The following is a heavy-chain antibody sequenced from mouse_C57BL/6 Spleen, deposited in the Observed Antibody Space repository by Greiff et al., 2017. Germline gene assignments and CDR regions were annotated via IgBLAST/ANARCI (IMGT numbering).Heavy chain of an antibody. D-gene: IGHD2-4*01. CDR1: GYTFTDYY. CDR2: INPNNGGT. J-gene: IGHJ3*01. Sequence: EVQLQQSGPELVKPGASVKISCKASGYTFTDYYMNWVKQSHGKSLEWIGDINPNNGGTSYNQKFKGKATLTVDKSSSTAYMELRSLTSEDSAVYYCARSGDYPFAYWGQGTLVTVSA. V-gene: IGHV1-26*01. CDR3: ARSGDYPFAY.